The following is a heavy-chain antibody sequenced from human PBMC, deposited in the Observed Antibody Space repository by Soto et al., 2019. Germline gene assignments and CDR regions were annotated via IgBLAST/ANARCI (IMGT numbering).Heavy chain of an antibody. CDR1: GYTFANYW. CDR2: VFPHDSDT. Sequence: PGESLKISCKGSGYTFANYWIGWVRQMPGKGLEWMGLVFPHDSDTRYSPSFQGQVTISVDKSISTAYLQWSSLKAPDTAMYYCARPINNWRNVSDVIDACGQGTMVTVSS. V-gene: IGHV5-51*01. CDR3: ARPINNWRNVSDVIDA. J-gene: IGHJ3*01. D-gene: IGHD1-1*01.